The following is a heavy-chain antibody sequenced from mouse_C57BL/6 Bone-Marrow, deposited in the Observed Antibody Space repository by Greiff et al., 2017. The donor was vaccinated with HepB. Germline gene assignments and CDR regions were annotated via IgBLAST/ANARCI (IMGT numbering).Heavy chain of an antibody. Sequence: QVQLKQSGAELARPGASVKLSCKASGYTFTSYGISWVKQRTGQGLEWIGEIYPRSGNTYYNEKFKGKATLTADKSSSTAYMELRSLTSEDSAVYFCARPPYYYGSSPGWFAYWGQGTLVTVSA. J-gene: IGHJ3*01. V-gene: IGHV1-81*01. CDR2: IYPRSGNT. CDR3: ARPPYYYGSSPGWFAY. CDR1: GYTFTSYG. D-gene: IGHD1-1*01.